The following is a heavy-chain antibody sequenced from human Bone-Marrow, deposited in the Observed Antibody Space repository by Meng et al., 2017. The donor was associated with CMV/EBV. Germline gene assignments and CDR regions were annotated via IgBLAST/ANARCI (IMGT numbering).Heavy chain of an antibody. CDR3: AREFCSSANCYTDY. CDR1: GGSISSYY. J-gene: IGHJ4*02. Sequence: SETLSLTCTVAGGSISSYYWSWIRQPPGKGLEWIGYIDYSGSTTYNPSLKSRVTISVDTSKSQFSLKLSAVTAADTAVYYCAREFCSSANCYTDYWGQGTLVTVSS. D-gene: IGHD2-2*02. CDR2: IDYSGST. V-gene: IGHV4-59*01.